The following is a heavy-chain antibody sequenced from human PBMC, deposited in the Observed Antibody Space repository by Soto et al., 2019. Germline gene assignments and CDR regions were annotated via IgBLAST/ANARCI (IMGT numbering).Heavy chain of an antibody. Sequence: EASVKVSCKASGGTFSSYAISWVRQAPGQGLEWMGGIIPIFGTANYAQKFQGRVTITADKSTSTAYMELSSLRSEDTAVYYCARAYGVSGQWLANWFDPWGQGTLVTVSS. D-gene: IGHD6-19*01. CDR1: GGTFSSYA. J-gene: IGHJ5*02. CDR2: IIPIFGTA. V-gene: IGHV1-69*06. CDR3: ARAYGVSGQWLANWFDP.